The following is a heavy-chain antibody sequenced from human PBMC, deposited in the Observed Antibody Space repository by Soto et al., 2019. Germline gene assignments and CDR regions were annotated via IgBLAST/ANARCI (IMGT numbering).Heavy chain of an antibody. Sequence: PGGSLRLSCAASGFTFSSYSMNWVRQAPGKGLEWVSSISSSSSYIYYADSVKGRFTISRDNAKNSLYLQMNSLRAEDTAVYYSARDPMVRGAPFDYWGQGTLVTVSS. V-gene: IGHV3-21*01. J-gene: IGHJ4*02. D-gene: IGHD3-10*01. CDR3: ARDPMVRGAPFDY. CDR1: GFTFSSYS. CDR2: ISSSSSYI.